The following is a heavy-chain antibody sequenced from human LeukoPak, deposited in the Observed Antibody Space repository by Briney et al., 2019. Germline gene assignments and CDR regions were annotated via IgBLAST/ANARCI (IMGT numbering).Heavy chain of an antibody. D-gene: IGHD3-3*01. J-gene: IGHJ5*02. Sequence: SQTLSLTCTVSGGSISSGSYYWSWIRQPAGKGLEWIGRIYTSGSTNYNPSLKSRVTISVDTSKNQFSLKLSSVTAADTAVYYCARARTYYDFWSGYYTSSGWFDPWGQGTLVTVSS. CDR1: GGSISSGSYY. V-gene: IGHV4-61*02. CDR2: IYTSGST. CDR3: ARARTYYDFWSGYYTSSGWFDP.